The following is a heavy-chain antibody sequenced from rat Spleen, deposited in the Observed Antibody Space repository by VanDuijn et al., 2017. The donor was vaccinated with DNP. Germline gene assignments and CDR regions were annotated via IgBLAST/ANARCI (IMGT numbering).Heavy chain of an antibody. D-gene: IGHD1-11*01. CDR1: GFTFSSFP. Sequence: EVQLVESGGGLVQPGRSMKLSCAASGFTFSSFPMAWVRQAPTKGLEWVATITYDGDSTYYRDSVKGRFTLSRDKAKSSLYLQMDSLRSEDTATYYCTRGTEGDYWGQGVMVTVSS. J-gene: IGHJ2*01. V-gene: IGHV5-46*01. CDR2: ITYDGDST. CDR3: TRGTEGDY.